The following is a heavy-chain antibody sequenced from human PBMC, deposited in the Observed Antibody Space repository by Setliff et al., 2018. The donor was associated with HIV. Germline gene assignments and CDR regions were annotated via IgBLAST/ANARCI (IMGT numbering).Heavy chain of an antibody. Sequence: SETLSLTCTVSGDSINNYYWGWIRQPPGKGLEWIGYVYYTGSTNSKSSLKSRVTISVDTSKNQFSLKLSSVTAADTAVYYCASVATGPEPFDIGGQGTMVTVS. V-gene: IGHV4-59*01. J-gene: IGHJ3*02. CDR3: ASVATGPEPFDI. CDR2: VYYTGST. CDR1: GDSINNYY. D-gene: IGHD3-9*01.